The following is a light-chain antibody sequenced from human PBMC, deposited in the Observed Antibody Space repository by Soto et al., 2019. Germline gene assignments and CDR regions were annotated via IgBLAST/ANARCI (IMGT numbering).Light chain of an antibody. J-gene: IGKJ1*01. Sequence: DIQMTQSASTLSTAVGDRVTITCRASQSISRWLAWYQQKPGKAPNLLIYAASTLESGVPSRFSGSGSGTEFTLTISSLQPDDFATYDCQQYSSTWTFGQGTKVAIK. V-gene: IGKV1-5*01. CDR1: QSISRW. CDR3: QQYSSTWT. CDR2: AAS.